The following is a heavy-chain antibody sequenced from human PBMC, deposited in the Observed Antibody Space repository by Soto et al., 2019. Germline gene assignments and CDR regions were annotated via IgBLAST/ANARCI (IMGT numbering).Heavy chain of an antibody. V-gene: IGHV1-69*06. CDR2: IIPNYEAA. J-gene: IGHJ3*02. CDR1: GGSFNNYV. Sequence: QVQLVQSGAEVRKPGSSVKVSCEASGGSFNNYVISWLRQAPGQGLEWMGGIIPNYEAANYAQKFRGRLTITADKSTNTGYMELNSLRHEDTATYYCARYWNAGFLYGAFDIWGQGTTVIVS. D-gene: IGHD4-17*01. CDR3: ARYWNAGFLYGAFDI.